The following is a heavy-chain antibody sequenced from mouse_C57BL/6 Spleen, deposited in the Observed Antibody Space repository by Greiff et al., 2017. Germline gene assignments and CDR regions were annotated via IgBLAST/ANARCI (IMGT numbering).Heavy chain of an antibody. Sequence: QVQLQQPGAELVKPGASVKLSCKASGYTFTSYWMHWVKQRPGRGLEWIGRIDPNSGGTKYNEKFKSKATLTVDKPSSTAYMQLSSLTSEDSAVYYGARAAITSVVNKAMDYWGQGTSVTVSS. J-gene: IGHJ4*01. D-gene: IGHD1-1*01. CDR3: ARAAITSVVNKAMDY. CDR2: IDPNSGGT. CDR1: GYTFTSYW. V-gene: IGHV1-72*01.